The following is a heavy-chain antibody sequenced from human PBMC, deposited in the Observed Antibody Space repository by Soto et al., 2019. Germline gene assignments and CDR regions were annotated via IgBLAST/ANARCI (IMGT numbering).Heavy chain of an antibody. V-gene: IGHV3-15*07. CDR1: GSTFSNAW. Sequence: GGSLRLSCAASGSTFSNAWMNWVRQAPGKGPEWVGRIKSKTDGGTTDYAAPVKGRFTISRDDSKNTLYLQINSLKIEDTAVYYCTTVPYYGDPGDFDYWGQGTLVTVSS. CDR2: IKSKTDGGTT. D-gene: IGHD4-17*01. CDR3: TTVPYYGDPGDFDY. J-gene: IGHJ4*02.